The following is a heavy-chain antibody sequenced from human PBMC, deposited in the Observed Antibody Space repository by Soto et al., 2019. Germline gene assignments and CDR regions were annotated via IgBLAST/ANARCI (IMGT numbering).Heavy chain of an antibody. V-gene: IGHV1-58*01. CDR2: LVVGSGNT. CDR1: GFVFPSSA. D-gene: IGHD3-3*01. CDR3: AAVPALRFLKGLPAYFDY. J-gene: IGHJ4*02. Sequence: VTVSWKTSGFVFPSSAVQWVRQARAPRREWIGWLVVGSGNTDYAQHFQARVTLTRDMSTGTAYMEGSSLRSEDTSVYYCAAVPALRFLKGLPAYFDYWGQGTLVTVSS.